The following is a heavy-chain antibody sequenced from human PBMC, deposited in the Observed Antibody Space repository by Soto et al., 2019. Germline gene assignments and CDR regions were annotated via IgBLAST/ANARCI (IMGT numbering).Heavy chain of an antibody. V-gene: IGHV1-24*01. D-gene: IGHD1-1*01. CDR2: FDPEDGET. CDR3: AAGGTRWLHSPFDY. Sequence: QVQLVQSGAEVKKPGASVKVSCKVSGHTLTEFSMHWVRQAPGKGLEWMGGFDPEDGETIYAQRFQGRVTMTEDTPTDTAYTELSSLRSQHTAVYYCAAGGTRWLHSPFDYWGQGTLLTVSS. J-gene: IGHJ4*02. CDR1: GHTLTEFS.